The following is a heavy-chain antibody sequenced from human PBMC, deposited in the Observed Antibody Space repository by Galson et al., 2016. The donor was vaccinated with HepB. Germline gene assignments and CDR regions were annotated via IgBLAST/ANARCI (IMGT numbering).Heavy chain of an antibody. CDR2: INWNGDKR. CDR3: AQGGLRGGVARNWYFGL. Sequence: SLRLSCAGSGFTFNDYAIHWVRQAPGKGLEWVSGINWNGDKRDYADSARGRFTISRDNAKNSLFLQMDSLRPEDTALYYCAQGGLRGGVARNWYFGLWGRGSLVAVLS. CDR1: GFTFNDYA. V-gene: IGHV3-9*01. J-gene: IGHJ2*01. D-gene: IGHD6-19*01.